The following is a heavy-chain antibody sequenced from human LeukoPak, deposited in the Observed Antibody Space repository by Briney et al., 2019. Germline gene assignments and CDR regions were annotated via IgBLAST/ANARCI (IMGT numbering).Heavy chain of an antibody. Sequence: GGSLRLSCSASGFTFTTYAMSWVRQAPGKGLEWVSAISGSGSSTYYADSVKGRFTTSRDNSKNTLFLQMNSLRAEDTAVYYCAKGYCSSSSCYSYAFDIWGQGTVVTVSS. D-gene: IGHD2-2*01. J-gene: IGHJ3*02. V-gene: IGHV3-23*01. CDR2: ISGSGSST. CDR3: AKGYCSSSSCYSYAFDI. CDR1: GFTFTTYA.